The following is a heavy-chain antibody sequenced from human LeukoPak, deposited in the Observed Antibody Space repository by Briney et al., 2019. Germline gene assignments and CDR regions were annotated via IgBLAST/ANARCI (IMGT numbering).Heavy chain of an antibody. Sequence: GGSLRLSCAASGFTFSGSGMHWVRQAPGKGLEWVAFIRDNGSNKYYVDSVKGRFTISRDNSKNTVYLQMDSLRPEDTALYYCAKSRQYAFDIWGQGTMVTVSS. CDR3: AKSRQYAFDI. V-gene: IGHV3-30*02. CDR2: IRDNGSNK. CDR1: GFTFSGSG. D-gene: IGHD4-11*01. J-gene: IGHJ3*02.